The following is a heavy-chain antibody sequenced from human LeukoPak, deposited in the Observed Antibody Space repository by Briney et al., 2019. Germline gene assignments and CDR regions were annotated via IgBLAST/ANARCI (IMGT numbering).Heavy chain of an antibody. CDR3: ARVWAIWSGYSLYYFDY. Sequence: SETLSHTCAVYGGSFSGYYWSWIRQPPGKGLEWIGEINHSGSTNYNPSLKSRVTISVDTSKNQFSLKLSSVTAADTAVYYCARVWAIWSGYSLYYFDYWGQGTLVTVSS. V-gene: IGHV4-34*01. J-gene: IGHJ4*02. CDR1: GGSFSGYY. D-gene: IGHD3-3*01. CDR2: INHSGST.